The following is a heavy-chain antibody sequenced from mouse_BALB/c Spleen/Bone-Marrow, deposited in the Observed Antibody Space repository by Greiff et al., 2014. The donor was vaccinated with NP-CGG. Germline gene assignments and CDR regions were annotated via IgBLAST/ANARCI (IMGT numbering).Heavy chain of an antibody. V-gene: IGHV1S22*01. D-gene: IGHD2-1*01. Sequence: LQQSGSELVGPGATVKLSCKASSYTFTSYWMHWVKQRHGQGLEWIGNIYPGSGSTNYDEKFKSKGTLTVDTSSSTAYMHLSSLTSEDSAVYYCTRGDGNYWYFDVWGAGTTVTVSS. J-gene: IGHJ1*01. CDR3: TRGDGNYWYFDV. CDR1: SYTFTSYW. CDR2: IYPGSGST.